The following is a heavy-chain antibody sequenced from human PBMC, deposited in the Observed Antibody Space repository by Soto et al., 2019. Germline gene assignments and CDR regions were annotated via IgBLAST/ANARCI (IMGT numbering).Heavy chain of an antibody. D-gene: IGHD2-2*01. CDR2: IHYSGTT. Sequence: SETLSLTCTVSGTSISSYYWSWIRQPPGKGLEWIANIHYSGTTNYNPSLASRVTLSVDTSKNQFSLKMTSVTAADRAMYFCARYNSYAIDYWGPVTPVPVS. CDR3: ARYNSYAIDY. J-gene: IGHJ4*02. CDR1: GTSISSYY. V-gene: IGHV4-59*01.